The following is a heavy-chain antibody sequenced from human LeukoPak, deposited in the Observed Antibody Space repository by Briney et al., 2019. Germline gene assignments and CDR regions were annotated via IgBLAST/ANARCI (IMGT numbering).Heavy chain of an antibody. D-gene: IGHD5-24*01. J-gene: IGHJ3*02. CDR3: ASLDGHDAFDI. CDR1: GGSISSYY. CDR2: IYYSGST. V-gene: IGHV4-59*08. Sequence: SETLSLTCTVSGGSISSYYWSWIRQPPGKGLEWIGYIYYSGSTNYNPSLKSRVTISVDTSKNQFSLKLSSVTAADTAVYYYASLDGHDAFDIWGQGTMVTVSS.